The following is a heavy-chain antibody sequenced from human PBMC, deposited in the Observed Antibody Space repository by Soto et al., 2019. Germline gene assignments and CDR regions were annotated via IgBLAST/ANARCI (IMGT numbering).Heavy chain of an antibody. D-gene: IGHD6-25*01. CDR2: ISNSGGST. CDR3: AVAAGCYYFDC. CDR1: GFTFSSYG. Sequence: EVQLVESGGGLVQSGGSLRVYCSASGFTFSSYGIHWVRQAPGKGLEYVSAISNSGGSTNYADSVKGRFTVSRDNSKNTLYLQMSGLRAEDTAVYYCAVAAGCYYFDCWVQGTLVTVSS. V-gene: IGHV3-64D*08. J-gene: IGHJ4*02.